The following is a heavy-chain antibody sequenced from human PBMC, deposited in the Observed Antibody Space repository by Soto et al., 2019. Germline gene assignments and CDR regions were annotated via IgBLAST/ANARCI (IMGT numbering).Heavy chain of an antibody. CDR1: GFTFTSYV. CDR3: AKDSNKYSSSLRGRYFDY. Sequence: EVQLLESGGGLVQRGGSQRLSCAASGFTFTSYVMSWVRQAPGKGLEWVAGISGGGSTAFYADSVKGRFTISRDNAKNTVGFQMDSLRAEDTAIYYCAKDSNKYSSSLRGRYFDYWGQGTLVTVSS. CDR2: ISGGGSTA. V-gene: IGHV3-23*01. J-gene: IGHJ4*02. D-gene: IGHD3-22*01.